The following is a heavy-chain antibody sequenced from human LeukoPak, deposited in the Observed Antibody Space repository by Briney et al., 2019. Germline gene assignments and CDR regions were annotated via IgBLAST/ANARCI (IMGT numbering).Heavy chain of an antibody. V-gene: IGHV4-59*11. Sequence: SETLSLTCTVSGGSFSSHYWSWVRQPPGKGLEWIGYIYYSGSTNYNPSLKSRVTISVDTSKNQFSLKLSSVTAADTAVYYCARSIIVVVPAATHNWFDPWGQGTLVTVSS. CDR1: GGSFSSHY. D-gene: IGHD2-2*01. J-gene: IGHJ5*02. CDR2: IYYSGST. CDR3: ARSIIVVVPAATHNWFDP.